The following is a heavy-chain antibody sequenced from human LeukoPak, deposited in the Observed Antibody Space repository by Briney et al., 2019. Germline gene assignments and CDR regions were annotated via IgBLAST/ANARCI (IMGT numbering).Heavy chain of an antibody. D-gene: IGHD3-22*01. Sequence: GASVKVSCKASGGTFSSYAISWVRQAPGQGLEWMGGIIPIFGTANYAQKFQGRVTITADESTSTAYMELSSLRSEDTAVYYCARDAVIRGYYDSSGLEHYFDYWGQGTLVTVSS. V-gene: IGHV1-69*01. CDR2: IIPIFGTA. CDR1: GGTFSSYA. J-gene: IGHJ4*02. CDR3: ARDAVIRGYYDSSGLEHYFDY.